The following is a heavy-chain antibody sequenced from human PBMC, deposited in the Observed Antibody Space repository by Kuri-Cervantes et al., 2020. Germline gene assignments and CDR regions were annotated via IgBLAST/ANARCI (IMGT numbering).Heavy chain of an antibody. Sequence: SQTLSLTCAVSGYSISSGYYWGWIRQPPGKGLEWIGYIYYSGSTYYNPSLKSRVTISVDTSKNQFSLKLSSVTAADTAVYYCAGTNSGYGIGGFDHWGQGTLVTVSS. CDR2: IYYSGST. D-gene: IGHD5-12*01. CDR3: AGTNSGYGIGGFDH. V-gene: IGHV4-38-2*01. J-gene: IGHJ4*02. CDR1: GYSISSGYY.